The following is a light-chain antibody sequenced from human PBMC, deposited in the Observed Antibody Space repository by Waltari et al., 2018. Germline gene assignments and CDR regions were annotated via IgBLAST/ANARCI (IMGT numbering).Light chain of an antibody. CDR3: QAWDSSTSHVV. Sequence: SYELTQPPSVSVSPGQTASITCSGDKLGDLYACWYQQKPGQSPVLVIYQDTKRPSGIPERFSGSKSGNTATLTISGTQAMDEADYYWQAWDSSTSHVVFGGGTKLTVL. J-gene: IGLJ2*01. CDR1: KLGDLY. CDR2: QDT. V-gene: IGLV3-1*01.